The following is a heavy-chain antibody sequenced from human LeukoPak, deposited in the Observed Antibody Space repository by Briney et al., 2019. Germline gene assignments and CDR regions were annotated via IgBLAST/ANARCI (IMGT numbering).Heavy chain of an antibody. J-gene: IGHJ6*02. D-gene: IGHD2-8*01. CDR1: GGSVCSGSYY. CDR3: ARDVATNYYYGMDV. V-gene: IGHV4-61*01. CDR2: IYYSGST. Sequence: RPSETLSLTCTVSGGSVCSGSYYWSWIRQPPGKGLEWIGYIYYSGSTNYNPSLKSRVTISVDTSKNQFSLKLSSVTAADTAVYYCARDVATNYYYGMDVWGQGTTVTVSS.